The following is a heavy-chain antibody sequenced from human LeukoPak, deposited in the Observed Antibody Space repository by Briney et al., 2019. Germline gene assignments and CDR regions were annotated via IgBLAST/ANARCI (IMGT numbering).Heavy chain of an antibody. J-gene: IGHJ3*02. CDR1: GFTFSSNA. CDR3: AKAPIISGRGAFDI. Sequence: PGGSLRLSCAASGFTFSSNAMTWVRQAPGKGLEWVSLVSGSGAPTYYGDSVKGRFTISRDNSKNTLYLQMSSLRAEDTAIYFCAKAPIISGRGAFDIWGQGTMVTVSS. CDR2: VSGSGAPT. V-gene: IGHV3-23*01. D-gene: IGHD1-26*01.